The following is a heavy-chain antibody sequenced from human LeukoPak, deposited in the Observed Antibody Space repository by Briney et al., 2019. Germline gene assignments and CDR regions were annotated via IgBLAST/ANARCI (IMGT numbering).Heavy chain of an antibody. J-gene: IGHJ3*02. Sequence: PSEILSLTCTVSGGSISSGGYYWSWIRQHPGKGLEWIGYIYYSGSTYYNPSLKSRVTISVDTSKNQFSLKLSSVTAADTAVYYCASWVRRITMIVVVPDAFDIWGQGTMVTVSS. V-gene: IGHV4-31*03. CDR3: ASWVRRITMIVVVPDAFDI. D-gene: IGHD3-22*01. CDR2: IYYSGST. CDR1: GGSISSGGYY.